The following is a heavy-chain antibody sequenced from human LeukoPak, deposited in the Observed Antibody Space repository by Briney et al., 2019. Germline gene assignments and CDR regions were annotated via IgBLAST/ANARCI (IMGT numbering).Heavy chain of an antibody. J-gene: IGHJ5*02. CDR2: FDPEDGET. CDR3: ARSNYDSSGYYSYNWFDP. D-gene: IGHD3-22*01. CDR1: GYTLTELS. V-gene: IGHV1-24*01. Sequence: ASVKVSCKVSGYTLTELSMHWVRQAPGKGLEWMGGFDPEDGETIYAQKFQGRVTMTRDTSTSTVYMELSSLRSEDTAVYYCARSNYDSSGYYSYNWFDPWGQGTLVTVSS.